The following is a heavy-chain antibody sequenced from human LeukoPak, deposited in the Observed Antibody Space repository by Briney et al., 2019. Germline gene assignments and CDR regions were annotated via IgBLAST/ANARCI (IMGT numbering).Heavy chain of an antibody. V-gene: IGHV1-2*02. CDR1: GYTFTDYY. CDR3: ARGVRYSSGWYYFDS. J-gene: IGHJ4*02. CDR2: INPNTGGI. D-gene: IGHD6-19*01. Sequence: ASVKVSCKASGYTFTDYYMHWARQAPGQGLAWMGWINPNTGGINCAQKFQGSVTMTRDTSINTAYMELNMLRSDDTAVYYCARGVRYSSGWYYFDSWGQGTLVTVSS.